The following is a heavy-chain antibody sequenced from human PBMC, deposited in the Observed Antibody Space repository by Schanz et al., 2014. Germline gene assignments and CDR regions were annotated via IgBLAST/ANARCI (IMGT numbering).Heavy chain of an antibody. CDR3: ARGSLAGYVALLMAANDY. J-gene: IGHJ4*02. CDR2: VNPGGGST. CDR1: GYPFTNYY. D-gene: IGHD2-15*01. V-gene: IGHV1-46*01. Sequence: QVHLEQSGHEVKKPGASVKLSCRASGYPFTNYYIHWVRQAPGQGLEWMGIVNPGGGSTSVAQRFQTRVTLTRDTSTGTAYLGLTRLRFEDTAVYYCARGSLAGYVALLMAANDYWGQGTLRTVSS.